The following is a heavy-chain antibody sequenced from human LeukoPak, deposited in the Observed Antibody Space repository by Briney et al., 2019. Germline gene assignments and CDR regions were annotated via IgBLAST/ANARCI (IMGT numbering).Heavy chain of an antibody. CDR1: GYTFTSYG. D-gene: IGHD3-22*01. CDR3: ARGSKSADYYDSSGYAATYDAFDI. CDR2: ISAYNGNT. J-gene: IGHJ3*02. V-gene: IGHV1-18*01. Sequence: ASVKVSCKASGYTFTSYGISWVRQAPGQGLEWMGWISAYNGNTNYAQKLQGRVTMTTDTSTSTAYMELRSLRSDDTAVYYCARGSKSADYYDSSGYAATYDAFDIWGQGTMVTVSS.